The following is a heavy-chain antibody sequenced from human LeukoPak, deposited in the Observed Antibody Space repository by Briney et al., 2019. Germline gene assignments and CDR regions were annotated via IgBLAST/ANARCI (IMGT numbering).Heavy chain of an antibody. D-gene: IGHD3-22*01. Sequence: ASVKVSCKASGYTFTDYYMHWVQQAPGKGLEWMGLVDPEDGETIYAEKFQGRVTITADTSTDTAYMELSSLRSEDTAVYYCAIRHMIVVARGAFDIWGQGTMVTVSS. CDR3: AIRHMIVVARGAFDI. J-gene: IGHJ3*02. V-gene: IGHV1-69-2*01. CDR1: GYTFTDYY. CDR2: VDPEDGET.